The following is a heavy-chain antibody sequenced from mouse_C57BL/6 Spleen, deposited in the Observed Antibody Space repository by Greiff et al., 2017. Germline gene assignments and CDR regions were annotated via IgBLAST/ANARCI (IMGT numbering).Heavy chain of an antibody. CDR3: ARDYGNYVFSGYFDV. J-gene: IGHJ1*03. V-gene: IGHV3-6*01. Sequence: EVKLMESGPGLVKPSQSLSLTCSVTGYSITSGYYWNWIRQFPGNKLEWMGYISYDGSNNYNPSLKNRISITRDTSKNQFFLKLNSVTTEDTATYYCARDYGNYVFSGYFDVWGTGTTVTVSS. D-gene: IGHD2-1*01. CDR2: ISYDGSN. CDR1: GYSITSGYY.